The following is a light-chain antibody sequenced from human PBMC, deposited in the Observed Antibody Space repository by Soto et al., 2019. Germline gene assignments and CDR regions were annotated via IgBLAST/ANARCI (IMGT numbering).Light chain of an antibody. Sequence: DIVMTQSPDSLAVSLGERATINCKSSQSVLYSSNNKNYLAWYQQKPGQPPKLLIYWASTRESGVPDRFSGSGSETDFTLTISSLQAEDVAVYYCQQYYSTLCTFGQGTNLEIK. CDR1: QSVLYSSNNKNY. V-gene: IGKV4-1*01. CDR2: WAS. J-gene: IGKJ2*02. CDR3: QQYYSTLCT.